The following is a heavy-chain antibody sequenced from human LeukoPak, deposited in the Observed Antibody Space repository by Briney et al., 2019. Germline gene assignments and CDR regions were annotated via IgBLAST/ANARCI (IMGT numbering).Heavy chain of an antibody. CDR2: VSYDGTTT. J-gene: IGHJ4*02. V-gene: IGHV3-30*04. CDR3: ARGSDRAANCMDY. Sequence: GGSLRLSCAASGFIFSDSVMYWVRQAPGKGLEWVAIVSYDGTTTGHADFLNGRFTISRDNSKNTVYLQMNNLRPEDTAVYFCARGSDRAANCMDYWGQGTLVTVSS. CDR1: GFIFSDSV. D-gene: IGHD2-15*01.